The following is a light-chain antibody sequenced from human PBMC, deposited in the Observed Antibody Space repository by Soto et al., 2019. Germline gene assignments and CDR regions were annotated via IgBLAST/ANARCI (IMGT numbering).Light chain of an antibody. CDR3: QQYDTWPPT. V-gene: IGKV3-15*01. CDR2: RAS. CDR1: HSVSND. Sequence: ERVMTQSPAALSVSPGERATLSCRASHSVSNDLAWYQQKPGQAPRLLIYRASTRATGIPARFSGSGSGTEFTLTISSLQSEDFAVYYCQQYDTWPPTFGPGTKVDMK. J-gene: IGKJ3*01.